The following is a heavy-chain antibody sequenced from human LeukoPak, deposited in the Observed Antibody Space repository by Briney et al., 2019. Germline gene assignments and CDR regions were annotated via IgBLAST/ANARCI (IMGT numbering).Heavy chain of an antibody. CDR3: ARDDPRGRYDY. V-gene: IGHV1-69*04. Sequence: SVKVSCKASGGTFSSYAISWVRQAPGQGLEWMGGIIPILGIANYAQKFQGRVTITADKSTSTAYMELSSLRSEDTAVYYCARDDPRGRYDYWGQGTLVTVSS. CDR2: IIPILGIA. J-gene: IGHJ4*02. CDR1: GGTFSSYA. D-gene: IGHD3-10*01.